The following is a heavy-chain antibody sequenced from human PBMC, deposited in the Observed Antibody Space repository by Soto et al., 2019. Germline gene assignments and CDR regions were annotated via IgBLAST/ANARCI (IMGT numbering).Heavy chain of an antibody. V-gene: IGHV3-30-3*01. CDR2: ISYDGNNK. J-gene: IGHJ4*02. CDR1: GITFSSYA. CDR3: ARVNRGGDGAFDY. D-gene: IGHD2-21*01. Sequence: QRLSCAASGITFSSYAMHWVRQGPGKGLEWGGVISYDGNNKNVADSVKGRFTVSRDNSKNTLYLQMNSLRVEDTAVYYCARVNRGGDGAFDYWGQGXLVTISS.